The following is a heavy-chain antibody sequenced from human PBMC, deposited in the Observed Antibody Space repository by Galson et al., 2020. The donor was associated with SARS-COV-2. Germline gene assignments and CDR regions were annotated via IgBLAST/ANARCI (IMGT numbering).Heavy chain of an antibody. J-gene: IGHJ5*02. D-gene: IGHD5-18*01. Sequence: SETLSLTCTVSGGSISSYYWSWIRQPPGKGLEWIGYIYYSGSTNYNPSLKSRVTISVDTSKNQFSLKLSSVTAADTAVYYCAQQNDYSYGTNWFDPWGQGTLVTVSS. CDR2: IYYSGST. CDR3: AQQNDYSYGTNWFDP. CDR1: GGSISSYY. V-gene: IGHV4-59*01.